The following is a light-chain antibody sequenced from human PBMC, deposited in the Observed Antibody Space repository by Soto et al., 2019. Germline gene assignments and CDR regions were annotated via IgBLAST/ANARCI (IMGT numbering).Light chain of an antibody. CDR1: QSISSW. Sequence: DIQMTQSPSTLSASVGDRVTITCRASQSISSWLAWYQQKPGKAPKLVIYDASSLESGVPSRFSGSGSGTEFTLTISSLQPDDCATYYCQQYNSYPYTFGQGTKLEIK. CDR2: DAS. V-gene: IGKV1-5*01. J-gene: IGKJ2*01. CDR3: QQYNSYPYT.